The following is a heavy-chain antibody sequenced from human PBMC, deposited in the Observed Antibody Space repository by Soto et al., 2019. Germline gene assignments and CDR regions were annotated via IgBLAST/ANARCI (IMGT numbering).Heavy chain of an antibody. D-gene: IGHD6-19*01. J-gene: IGHJ5*02. V-gene: IGHV4-30-4*01. CDR1: GGSISSGDYY. CDR2: IYYSGST. Sequence: LSLTCTVSGGSISSGDYYWSWIRQPPGKGLEWIGYIYYSGSTYYNPSLKSRVTISVDTSKNQFSLKLSSVTAADTAMYYCARRIAVAGTPFDPWGQGTQVTVSS. CDR3: ARRIAVAGTPFDP.